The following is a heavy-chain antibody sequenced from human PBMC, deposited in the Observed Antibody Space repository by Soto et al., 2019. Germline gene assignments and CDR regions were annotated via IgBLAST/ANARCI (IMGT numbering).Heavy chain of an antibody. V-gene: IGHV5-10-1*01. D-gene: IGHD3-10*01. J-gene: IGHJ6*02. Sequence: PGESLKISCKGSGYSFTSYWISWVRQMPGKGLEWMGRIDPSDSYTNYSPSFQGHVTISADKSISTAYLQWSSLKASDTAMYYCARPSLEIHYYYYGMDVWGQGTTVTVSS. CDR3: ARPSLEIHYYYYGMDV. CDR2: IDPSDSYT. CDR1: GYSFTSYW.